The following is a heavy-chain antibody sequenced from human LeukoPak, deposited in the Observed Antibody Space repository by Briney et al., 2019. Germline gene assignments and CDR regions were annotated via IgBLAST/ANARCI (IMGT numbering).Heavy chain of an antibody. J-gene: IGHJ5*02. Sequence: SETLSLTCTVSGGSISSHYWSWIRQPPGKGLEWIGYIYYSGSTNYNPSLKSRVTISVDTSKNQFSLKLSSVTAADTAVYYCARGSIAARRNNWFDPWGQGTLVTVSS. V-gene: IGHV4-59*11. D-gene: IGHD6-6*01. CDR2: IYYSGST. CDR1: GGSISSHY. CDR3: ARGSIAARRNNWFDP.